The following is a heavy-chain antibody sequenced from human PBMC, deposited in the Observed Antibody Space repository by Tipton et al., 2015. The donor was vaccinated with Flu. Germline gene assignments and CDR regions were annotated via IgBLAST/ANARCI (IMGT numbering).Heavy chain of an antibody. CDR1: ADSITTYY. J-gene: IGHJ4*02. Sequence: TLSLTCTVSADSITTYYWSCIRQSPGKPMEWFGYIYHTGAAKSNPSLASRVTMSVNTSKNQFSLKLSSVTTADTATYYCATVRWTPTWTLSGFASWGQGTLVTVSA. D-gene: IGHD5-24*01. CDR3: ATVRWTPTWTLSGFAS. CDR2: IYHTGAA. V-gene: IGHV4-59*01.